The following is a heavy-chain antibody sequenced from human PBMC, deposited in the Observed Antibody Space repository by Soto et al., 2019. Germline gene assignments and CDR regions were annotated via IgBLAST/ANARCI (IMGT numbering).Heavy chain of an antibody. V-gene: IGHV3-23*01. D-gene: IGHD6-13*01. CDR2: ISGSGGST. CDR1: GFTFSSYA. J-gene: IGHJ4*02. CDR3: AKAASDSSSWYGSVYFDY. Sequence: GGSLRLSCAASGFTFSSYAMSWVRQAPGKGLEWVSAISGSGGSTYYADSVKGRFTISRDNSKNTLYLQMNSLRAEDTAVYYCAKAASDSSSWYGSVYFDYWGQGTLVTVSS.